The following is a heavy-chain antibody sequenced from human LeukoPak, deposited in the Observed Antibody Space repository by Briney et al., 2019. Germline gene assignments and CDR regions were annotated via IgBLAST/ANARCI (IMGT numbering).Heavy chain of an antibody. CDR1: GFTFSSYA. V-gene: IGHV3-23*01. Sequence: PGGSLRLSCAASGFTFSSYAMSWVRQAPGKGLEWVSAISGSGGSTYYADSVKGRFTISTDNSTNTLYLQMNSLRAEDTAVYYCAKRAPTTRYFDWLNAFDIWGQGTMVTVSS. CDR3: AKRAPTTRYFDWLNAFDI. CDR2: ISGSGGST. D-gene: IGHD3-9*01. J-gene: IGHJ3*02.